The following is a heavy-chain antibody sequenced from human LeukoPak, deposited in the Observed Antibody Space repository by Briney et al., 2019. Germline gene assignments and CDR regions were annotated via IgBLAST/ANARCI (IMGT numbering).Heavy chain of an antibody. V-gene: IGHV4-61*05. Sequence: SETLSLTCTVSGGSISSSSYYWGWIRQPPGKGLEWIGYIYYSGSTNYNPSLKSRVTISVDTSKNQFSLKLSSVTAADTAVYYCARNSGYDFYYYYYMDVWAKGPRSPSP. D-gene: IGHD5-12*01. CDR1: GGSISSSSYY. CDR3: ARNSGYDFYYYYYMDV. CDR2: IYYSGST. J-gene: IGHJ6*03.